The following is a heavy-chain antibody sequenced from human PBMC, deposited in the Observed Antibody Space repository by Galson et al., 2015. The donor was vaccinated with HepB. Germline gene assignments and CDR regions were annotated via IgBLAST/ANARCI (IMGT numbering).Heavy chain of an antibody. D-gene: IGHD3-10*01. CDR3: ARGSEDNYGSFDY. J-gene: IGHJ4*02. CDR1: GGSLGSGGYY. Sequence: TLSLTCTVSGGSLGSGGYYWSWIRQHPGKGLERIGYTHYSGSTYYNPSLRGRLTISEGMSKNQFSLILSSVTAADTAIYYCARGSEDNYGSFDYWGQGTLVTVSS. CDR2: THYSGST. V-gene: IGHV4-31*03.